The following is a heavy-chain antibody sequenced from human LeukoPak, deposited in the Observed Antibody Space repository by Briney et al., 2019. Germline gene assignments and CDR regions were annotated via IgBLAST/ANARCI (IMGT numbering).Heavy chain of an antibody. CDR1: GFTFSNYW. J-gene: IGHJ4*02. V-gene: IGHV3-7*01. Sequence: PGGSLRLSCTASGFTFSNYWMSWVRQAPGKGLEWVANIKQDGSEIYYVDSVKGRFTISRDNAKNSLYLQMNSLRAEDTAVYYCARDSVYGGNSGFDYWGQGTLVTVSS. CDR3: ARDSVYGGNSGFDY. CDR2: IKQDGSEI. D-gene: IGHD4-23*01.